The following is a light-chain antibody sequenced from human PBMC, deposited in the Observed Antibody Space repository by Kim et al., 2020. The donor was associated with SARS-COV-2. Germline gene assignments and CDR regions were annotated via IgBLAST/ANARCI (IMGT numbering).Light chain of an antibody. CDR2: GAS. V-gene: IGKV3-20*01. J-gene: IGKJ1*01. Sequence: LSPGERATLSCRASQSVTSNHLAWYQQKPGQAPRLLIYGASRRAPGIPSRFSGSGSGTDFTLTISRLEPEDFAVYFCHQYGISRTFGQGTKVDIK. CDR3: HQYGISRT. CDR1: QSVTSNH.